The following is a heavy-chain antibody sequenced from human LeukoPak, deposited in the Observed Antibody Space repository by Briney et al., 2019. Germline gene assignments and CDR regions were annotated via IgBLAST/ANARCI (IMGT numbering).Heavy chain of an antibody. CDR1: GFTFSRSW. J-gene: IGHJ4*02. CDR2: IKEDGSET. V-gene: IGHV3-7*01. CDR3: SESLNY. Sequence: PGGSLRLSCAASGFTFSRSWMDWVRQAPGKGLEWVANIKEDGSETHYVDFAKGRFTISRDNAKSSLYLQMDSLRVEDTAIYYCSESLNYWGQGTLVTVSS.